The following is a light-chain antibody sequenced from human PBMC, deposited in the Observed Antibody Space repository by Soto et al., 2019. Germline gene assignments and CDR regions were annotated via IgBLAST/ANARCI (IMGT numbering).Light chain of an antibody. Sequence: DINVTQSPSSLSASVGYRFTITCEARQDINNYLNWYQQKPGKAPELLIYDASGLEVGVPSRFSGSGSGTHFTLSISNLPPEDIATYYGQHLADFTFIFGQGTRLEIK. V-gene: IGKV1-33*01. CDR2: DAS. J-gene: IGKJ5*01. CDR3: QHLADFTFI. CDR1: QDINNY.